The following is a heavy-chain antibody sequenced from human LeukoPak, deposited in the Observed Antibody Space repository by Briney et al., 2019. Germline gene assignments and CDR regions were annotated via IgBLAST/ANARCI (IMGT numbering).Heavy chain of an antibody. V-gene: IGHV3-48*01. Sequence: GSLRLSCAASGLTFSNYNMNWVRQAPGKGLEWVAYITLSRTTTYYADSVKGRFTISRDNAKNSLYLQMNSLRAEDTAVYYCAREENDYGDYGGAFDIWGQGTMVTVSS. J-gene: IGHJ3*02. CDR1: GLTFSNYN. CDR3: AREENDYGDYGGAFDI. CDR2: ITLSRTTT. D-gene: IGHD4-17*01.